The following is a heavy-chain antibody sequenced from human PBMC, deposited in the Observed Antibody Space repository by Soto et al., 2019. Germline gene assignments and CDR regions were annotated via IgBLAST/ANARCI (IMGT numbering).Heavy chain of an antibody. D-gene: IGHD2-21*01. Sequence: GASVKVSCKASGGTFSTYAISWVRQAPGQGLEWMGGIIPIFGTIEYAQKFQGRVTITADESTSTAYMELSSLRSEDTAVYFCATSGECCGECYVYGMAVWGQGTTVTVSS. J-gene: IGHJ6*02. CDR2: IIPIFGTI. CDR1: GGTFSTYA. V-gene: IGHV1-69*13. CDR3: ATSGECCGECYVYGMAV.